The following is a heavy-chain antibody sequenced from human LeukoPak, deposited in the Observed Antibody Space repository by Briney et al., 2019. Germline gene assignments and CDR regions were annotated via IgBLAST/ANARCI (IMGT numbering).Heavy chain of an antibody. CDR3: ARHGDRRAVAGTNWYFDL. CDR1: GGSFSGYY. D-gene: IGHD6-19*01. V-gene: IGHV4-34*01. Sequence: SETLSLTCAVYGGSFSGYYWSWIRQPPGKGLEWIGEINHSGSTNYNPSLKSRVTISVDTSKNQFSLKLSSVTAADTAVYYCARHGDRRAVAGTNWYFDLWGRGTLVTVSS. CDR2: INHSGST. J-gene: IGHJ2*01.